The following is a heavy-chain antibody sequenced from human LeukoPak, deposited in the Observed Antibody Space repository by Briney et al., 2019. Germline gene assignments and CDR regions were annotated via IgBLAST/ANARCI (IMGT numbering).Heavy chain of an antibody. CDR2: ISSNGGST. D-gene: IGHD2-21*01. J-gene: IGHJ4*02. CDR1: GFTFSRYA. V-gene: IGHV3-64*01. Sequence: GGSLRLSCAASGFTFSRYAVHWVRQAPGKGLEYVSAISSNGGSTYYANYVKGRFTISRDNSKNTLYLQMGSLRAEDMAVYYCARVGDSDVFDYWGQGTLVTVSS. CDR3: ARVGDSDVFDY.